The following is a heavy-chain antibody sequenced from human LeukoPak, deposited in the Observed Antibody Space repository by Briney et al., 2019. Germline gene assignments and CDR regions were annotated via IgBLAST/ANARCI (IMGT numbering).Heavy chain of an antibody. D-gene: IGHD2-2*01. CDR2: INHSGST. V-gene: IGHV4-34*01. CDR1: GGSFSGCY. J-gene: IGHJ5*02. CDR3: TRVGVVVPAAIRWFDP. Sequence: SETLSLTCAVYGGSFSGCYWSWIRQPPGKGPEWIGEINHSGSTNYNPSLKSRVTISVDTSKNQFSLKLSSVTAADTAVYYCTRVGVVVPAAIRWFDPWGQGTLVTVSS.